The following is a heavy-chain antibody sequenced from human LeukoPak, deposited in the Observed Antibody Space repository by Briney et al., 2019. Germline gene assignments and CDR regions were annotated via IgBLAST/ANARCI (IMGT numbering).Heavy chain of an antibody. CDR1: GFTFSSYG. Sequence: GGSLRLSCAASGFTFSSYGIHWVRQAPGKGLEWLSYISLTTDFIYYSDSVKGRFTISRDNAKNSLYLQMNSLGAEDTAMYYCARAGQEWFGELGFDSWGQGTLVTVSS. D-gene: IGHD3-10*01. J-gene: IGHJ4*02. V-gene: IGHV3-48*01. CDR3: ARAGQEWFGELGFDS. CDR2: ISLTTDFI.